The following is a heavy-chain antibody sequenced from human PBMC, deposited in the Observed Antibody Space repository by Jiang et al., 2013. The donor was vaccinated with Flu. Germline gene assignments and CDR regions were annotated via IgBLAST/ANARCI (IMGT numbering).Heavy chain of an antibody. D-gene: IGHD3-3*01. CDR1: GGSFSGYY. CDR3: ARGLNFWSGSSHFDY. J-gene: IGHJ4*02. Sequence: LLKPSETLSLTCAVYGGSFSGYYWSWIRQPPGKGLEWIGEINHSGSTNYNPSLKSRVTISVDTSKNQFSLKLSSVTAADTAVYYCARGLNFWSGSSHFDYWGQGTLVTVSS. V-gene: IGHV4-34*01. CDR2: INHSGST.